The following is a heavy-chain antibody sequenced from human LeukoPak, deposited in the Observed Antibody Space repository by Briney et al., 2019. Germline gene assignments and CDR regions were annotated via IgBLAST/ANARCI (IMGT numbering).Heavy chain of an antibody. V-gene: IGHV4-59*08. Sequence: SETLSLTCTVSGGSITSHYWIWIRQPPGKGLEWIAYMYYTGSTDYNPSLKSRVTISIDMSKNQLSLELNSVTAADTAVYYCARRRDSGDYTFDSWGQGTLVTVSS. D-gene: IGHD4-17*01. CDR3: ARRRDSGDYTFDS. J-gene: IGHJ4*02. CDR1: GGSITSHY. CDR2: MYYTGST.